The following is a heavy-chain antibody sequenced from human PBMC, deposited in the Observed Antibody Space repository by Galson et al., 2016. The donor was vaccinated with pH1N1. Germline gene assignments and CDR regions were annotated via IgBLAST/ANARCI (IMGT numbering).Heavy chain of an antibody. CDR1: RFSFSDYW. CDR3: ARAIGASGAF. V-gene: IGHV3-7*01. J-gene: IGHJ4*02. Sequence: SLRLSCAGSRFSFSDYWMHWVRQAPGKGLEWVANINQDGSQKYYVDSVRGRFTISRDNAKNSLYLQMNSLRAEDTAVYYCARAIGASGAFWGQGTLVTVSP. CDR2: INQDGSQK. D-gene: IGHD6-13*01.